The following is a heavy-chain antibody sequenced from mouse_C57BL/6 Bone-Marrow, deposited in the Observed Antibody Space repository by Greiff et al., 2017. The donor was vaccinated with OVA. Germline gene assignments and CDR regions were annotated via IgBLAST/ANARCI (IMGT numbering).Heavy chain of an antibody. J-gene: IGHJ1*03. CDR3: AREGTTTVVTKTGYFDV. CDR2: IYPGDGDT. CDR1: GYAFSSSW. V-gene: IGHV1-82*01. Sequence: VQLQESGPELVKPGASVKISCKASGYAFSSSWMNWVKQRPGKGLEWIGRIYPGDGDTNYNGKFKGKATLTADKSSSTAYMQLSSLTSEDSAVYCCAREGTTTVVTKTGYFDVWGTGTTVTVSS. D-gene: IGHD1-1*01.